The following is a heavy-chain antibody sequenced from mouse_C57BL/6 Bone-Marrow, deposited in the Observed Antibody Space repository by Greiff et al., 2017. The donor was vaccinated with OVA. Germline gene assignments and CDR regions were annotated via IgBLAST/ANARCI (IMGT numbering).Heavy chain of an antibody. Sequence: QVQLQQSGAELMKPGASVKLSCKATGYTFTGYWIEWVKQRPGHGLEWIGEILPGSGSTNYNEKFKGKATFTADTSSNTAYMQLSSLTTEDSAIYYCARGRLYYGNFYWYFDVWGTGTTVTVSS. D-gene: IGHD2-1*01. CDR1: GYTFTGYW. CDR3: ARGRLYYGNFYWYFDV. CDR2: ILPGSGST. J-gene: IGHJ1*03. V-gene: IGHV1-9*01.